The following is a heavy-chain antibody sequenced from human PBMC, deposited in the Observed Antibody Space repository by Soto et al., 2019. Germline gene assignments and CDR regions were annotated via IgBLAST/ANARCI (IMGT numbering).Heavy chain of an antibody. Sequence: PSETLALTCAVYGGSGGSFGGYYWSWIRQPPGKGLEWIGEINHSGSTNYNPSLKSRVPISVDTSKNQFSLKLSSVTAADTAVYYCARGWGEAFDYWGQGTLVTVSS. CDR1: GGSGGSFGGYY. D-gene: IGHD3-16*01. V-gene: IGHV4-34*01. CDR3: ARGWGEAFDY. J-gene: IGHJ4*02. CDR2: INHSGST.